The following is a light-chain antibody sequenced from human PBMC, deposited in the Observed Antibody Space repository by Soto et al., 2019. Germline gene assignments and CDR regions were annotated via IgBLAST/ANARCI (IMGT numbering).Light chain of an antibody. Sequence: QSVLTQPASVSGSPGQSITISCTGTSSDVGGYDYVSWYQQLPGKAPKLLIYDVNNRPSGVSHRFSGSKSGNTASLTISGLQAEDEADYYCSSYTGRSTFVFGTGTKVTVL. V-gene: IGLV2-14*01. CDR1: SSDVGGYDY. CDR2: DVN. CDR3: SSYTGRSTFV. J-gene: IGLJ1*01.